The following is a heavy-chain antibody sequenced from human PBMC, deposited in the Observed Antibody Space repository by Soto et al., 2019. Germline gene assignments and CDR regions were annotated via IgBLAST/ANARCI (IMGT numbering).Heavy chain of an antibody. D-gene: IGHD1-26*01. CDR1: EFTFSTYT. CDR2: ISDTAINI. CDR3: ARDTGARLEY. J-gene: IGHJ4*02. V-gene: IGHV3-21*02. Sequence: EVQLVESGGGLVKPGGSLRLSCAASEFTFSTYTMNWVRQAPGKGLEWVSSISDTAINIYYADSLKGRFTISRDNARNSLFLHINSLRHEDTAVYFCARDTGARLEYWGQGTLVTVSS.